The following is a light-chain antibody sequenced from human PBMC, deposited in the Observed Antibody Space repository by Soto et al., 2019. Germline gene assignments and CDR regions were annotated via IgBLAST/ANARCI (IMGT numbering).Light chain of an antibody. Sequence: EIVMTQSPATLSVSPGERVTLSCRARQSVGSNLAWYQQKPGQAPRLLIYGASTRATGIPARFSGSGSETEFTLTISSLQAEDSAVYFCQHYGSSPPYTFGQGTKLKIK. CDR3: QHYGSSPPYT. CDR2: GAS. J-gene: IGKJ2*01. V-gene: IGKV3-15*01. CDR1: QSVGSN.